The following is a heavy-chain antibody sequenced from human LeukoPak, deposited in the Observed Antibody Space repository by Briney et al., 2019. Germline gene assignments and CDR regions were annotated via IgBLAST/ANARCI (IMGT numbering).Heavy chain of an antibody. CDR3: ARDSTYWIREGYFDY. CDR1: GGSISSYY. Sequence: SETLSLTCTVSGGSISSYYWSWIRQPAGKGLEWIGRIYTSGSTNYNPSLKSRVTMSVDTSKNQFSLKLSSVTAADTAVYYCARDSTYWIREGYFDYWGQGTLVTVSS. D-gene: IGHD1-1*01. CDR2: IYTSGST. V-gene: IGHV4-4*07. J-gene: IGHJ4*02.